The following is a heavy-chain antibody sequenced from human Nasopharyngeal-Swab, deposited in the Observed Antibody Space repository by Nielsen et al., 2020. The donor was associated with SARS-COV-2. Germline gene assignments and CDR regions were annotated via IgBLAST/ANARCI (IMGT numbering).Heavy chain of an antibody. V-gene: IGHV4-59*01. Sequence: SETLSLTCTVSGASISSDYWTWIRQPPGKTLEWIGHISYTGSTSYNPSLRSRVTISLDRSKNQISLNLSSVTAADTAVYYCARDITGWFQSGMDVWGQGTTVIVSS. CDR1: GASISSDY. D-gene: IGHD6-19*01. CDR3: ARDITGWFQSGMDV. CDR2: ISYTGST. J-gene: IGHJ6*02.